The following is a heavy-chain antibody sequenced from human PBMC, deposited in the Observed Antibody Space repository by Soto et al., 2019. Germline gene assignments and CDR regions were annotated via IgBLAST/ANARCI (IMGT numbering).Heavy chain of an antibody. J-gene: IGHJ4*02. Sequence: PGGSLRLSCAVSGFTFSAHWMHWVRQVPGKGLTWVSRISDDGSAATYADSVKGRFVISRDNAKNSLYLEMNTLRVDDSGLYYCARGPRVSSTGTGAHWGRGTLVTVSS. CDR1: GFTFSAHW. V-gene: IGHV3-74*01. D-gene: IGHD1-1*01. CDR3: ARGPRVSSTGTGAH. CDR2: ISDDGSAA.